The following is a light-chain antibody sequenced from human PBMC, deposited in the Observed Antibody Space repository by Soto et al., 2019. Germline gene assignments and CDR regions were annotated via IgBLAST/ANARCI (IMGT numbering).Light chain of an antibody. J-gene: IGLJ3*02. CDR1: SSDIGRFDY. Sequence: QSALTQPVSVSASPGQSITISCAGTSSDIGRFDYVSWYQHHPGNAPKLVISAVSRRSSGISDRFSGSKSGNTATLTISGLQAGDEADYYCDSYTTHPHQGFGGGTQVTGL. CDR3: DSYTTHPHQG. CDR2: AVS. V-gene: IGLV2-14*01.